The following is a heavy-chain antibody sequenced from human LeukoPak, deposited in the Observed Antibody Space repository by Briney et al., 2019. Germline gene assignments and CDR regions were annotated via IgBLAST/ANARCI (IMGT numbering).Heavy chain of an antibody. CDR3: ARPRDGYNYFDY. V-gene: IGHV1-46*01. D-gene: IGHD5-24*01. CDR1: GYTFTSYA. Sequence: ASVKVSCKASGYTFTSYAMNWVRQAPGQGLEWMGIINPSGGSTSYAQKFQGRVTMTRDTSTSTVYMELSSLRSEDTAVYYCARPRDGYNYFDYWGQGILVTVSS. J-gene: IGHJ4*02. CDR2: INPSGGST.